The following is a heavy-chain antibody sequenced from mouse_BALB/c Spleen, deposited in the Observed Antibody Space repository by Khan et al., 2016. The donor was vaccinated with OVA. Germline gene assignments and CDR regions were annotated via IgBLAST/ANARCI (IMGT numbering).Heavy chain of an antibody. V-gene: IGHV1-53*01. D-gene: IGHD4-1*01. CDR1: GYTFTSYY. Sequence: QVQLKQSGTELVKPGASVRLSCKASGYTFTSYYMYWVKQRPGQGLEWIGEINPSDGDSNFNENFKSKATLTVDKSSTTAYMQLSSLTSEDSAVYYCRRSGYGTFAYWGQGTLVTVSA. J-gene: IGHJ3*01. CDR3: RRSGYGTFAY. CDR2: INPSDGDS.